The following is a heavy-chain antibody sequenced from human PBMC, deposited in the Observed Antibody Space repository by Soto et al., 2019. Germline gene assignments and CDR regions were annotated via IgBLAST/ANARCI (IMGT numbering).Heavy chain of an antibody. CDR1: GFTFSTYA. Sequence: EVQLLESGGGLVQPGGSLRLSCAAYGFTFSTYAMNWVRQAPGNGLEWVSAISGSGGSIHYADSVKGRFTISRDNSKNTLYLQMNSLRDEDTAVYHCVKGYWKGDVLGQGTTVTVSS. J-gene: IGHJ6*02. CDR2: ISGSGGSI. V-gene: IGHV3-23*01. CDR3: VKGYWKGDV. D-gene: IGHD1-1*01.